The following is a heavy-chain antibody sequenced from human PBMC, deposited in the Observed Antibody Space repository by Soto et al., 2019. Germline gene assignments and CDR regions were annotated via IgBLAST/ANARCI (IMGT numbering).Heavy chain of an antibody. Sequence: EVQLVESGGGLIQPGGSLRLSCAASGFTVSSNYMSWVRQAPGKGLEWVSGIYSGGSTYYADAVKGRFTISRDKSKNTLYLQMNSLSAEDTVVYYCARDRVESGYPEYFQHWGQGTLVTVSS. J-gene: IGHJ1*01. V-gene: IGHV3-53*01. CDR1: GFTVSSNY. D-gene: IGHD3-22*01. CDR2: IYSGGST. CDR3: ARDRVESGYPEYFQH.